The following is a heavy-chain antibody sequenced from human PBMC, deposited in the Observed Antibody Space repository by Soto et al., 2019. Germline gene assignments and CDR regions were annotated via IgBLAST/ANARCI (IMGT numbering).Heavy chain of an antibody. CDR2: INYSGDT. V-gene: IGHV4-39*01. CDR1: SGSFSSGIYS. CDR3: ATSTGSSREVYYYYMDV. D-gene: IGHD6-6*01. Sequence: SSETLSLTCTVSSGSFSSGIYSWGWIRQPPGKGLEWIGKINYSGDTNYNPSLKSRVTISVDTSKNQFSLKLSSVTAADTAVYYCATSTGSSREVYYYYMDVWGKGTTVTVSS. J-gene: IGHJ6*03.